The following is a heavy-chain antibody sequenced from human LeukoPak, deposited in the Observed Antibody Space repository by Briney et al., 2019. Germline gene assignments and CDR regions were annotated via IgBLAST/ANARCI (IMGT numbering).Heavy chain of an antibody. D-gene: IGHD4-11*01. CDR1: GFSFSSHS. J-gene: IGHJ4*02. CDR2: ISSSSSYI. CDR3: ASSFYSNYADHLTPFDY. Sequence: PGGSLRLSCEASGFSFSSHSMNWVRQAPGKGLEWVSSISSSSSYIYYADSVKGRFTISRDNAKNSLYLQMNSLRAEDTAVYYCASSFYSNYADHLTPFDYWGQGTLVTVSS. V-gene: IGHV3-21*01.